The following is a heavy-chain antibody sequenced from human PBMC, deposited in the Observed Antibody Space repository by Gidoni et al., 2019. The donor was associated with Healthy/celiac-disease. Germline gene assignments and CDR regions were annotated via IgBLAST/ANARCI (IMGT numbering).Heavy chain of an antibody. J-gene: IGHJ3*02. CDR3: TREKWELLLPFDI. CDR2: IRSKAYGGTT. D-gene: IGHD1-26*01. V-gene: IGHV3-49*04. Sequence: EVQLVESGGGLVQPGRSLRLSCTASGFTFGDYAMSWVRQAPGKGLEWVGFIRSKAYGGTTEYAASVKGRFTISRDDSKSSAYLQMNSLKTEDTAVYYCTREKWELLLPFDIWGQGTMVTVSS. CDR1: GFTFGDYA.